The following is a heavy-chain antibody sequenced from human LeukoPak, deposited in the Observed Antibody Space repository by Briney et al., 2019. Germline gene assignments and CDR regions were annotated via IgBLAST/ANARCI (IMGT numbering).Heavy chain of an antibody. Sequence: ASVKVSCKASGGTFSSYAISWVRQAPGQGLEWMGGIIPIFGTANYAQKFQGRVTITADESTSTAYMELSSLRSEDTAVYYCARKPSTVTTYHYGMDVWGQGTPVTVSS. CDR1: GGTFSSYA. V-gene: IGHV1-69*13. J-gene: IGHJ6*02. CDR3: ARKPSTVTTYHYGMDV. CDR2: IIPIFGTA. D-gene: IGHD4-17*01.